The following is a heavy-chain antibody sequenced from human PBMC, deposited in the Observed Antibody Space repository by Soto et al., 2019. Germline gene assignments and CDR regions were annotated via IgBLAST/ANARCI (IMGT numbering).Heavy chain of an antibody. D-gene: IGHD2-15*01. J-gene: IGHJ4*02. CDR2: IYYSGST. CDR1: GGSISSSSYY. Sequence: PSETLSLTCTVSGGSISSSSYYWGWIRQPPGKGLEWIGSIYYSGSTYYNPSLKSRVTISVDTSKNQFSLKLSSVTAADTAVYYCARLVVVVAATSNFDYWGQGTLVTVSS. V-gene: IGHV4-39*01. CDR3: ARLVVVVAATSNFDY.